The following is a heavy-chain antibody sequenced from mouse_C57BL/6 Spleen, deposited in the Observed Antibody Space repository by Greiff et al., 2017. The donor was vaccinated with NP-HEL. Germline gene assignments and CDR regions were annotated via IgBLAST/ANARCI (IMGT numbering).Heavy chain of an antibody. Sequence: VKLQEPGAELVKPGASVKLSCKASGYTFTSYWMHWVKQRPGQGLEWIGMIHPNSGSTNYNEKFKSKATLTVDKSSSTAYMQLSSLTSEDSAVYYCARAAYYSNYVFDYWGQGTTLTVSS. CDR3: ARAAYYSNYVFDY. J-gene: IGHJ2*01. CDR1: GYTFTSYW. CDR2: IHPNSGST. D-gene: IGHD2-5*01. V-gene: IGHV1-64*01.